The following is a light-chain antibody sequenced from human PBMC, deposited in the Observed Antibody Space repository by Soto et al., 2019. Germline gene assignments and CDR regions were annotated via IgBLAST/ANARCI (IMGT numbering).Light chain of an antibody. V-gene: IGKV1-39*01. Sequence: DIQMTQSLSSLSASVGDTVTITCRASQSISNSLSWYQQKPGKAPKFLFYVASTLQRGVPSRFSGSGSGTDFTLTISSLQPEDVATYYCQQTFSPPYAFGQGTKLEIK. CDR2: VAS. CDR1: QSISNS. J-gene: IGKJ2*01. CDR3: QQTFSPPYA.